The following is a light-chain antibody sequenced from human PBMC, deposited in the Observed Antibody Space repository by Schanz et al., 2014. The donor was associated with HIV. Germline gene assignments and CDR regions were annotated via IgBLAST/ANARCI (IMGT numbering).Light chain of an antibody. V-gene: IGLV2-8*01. CDR2: EVD. CDR3: SSYRSLNNLI. CDR1: SSDVGAYNG. Sequence: QSALTQPASVSGAPGQSITISCTGTSSDVGAYNGVSWWQQHPGKAPKLIIYEVDKRPSGVPDRFSGSKSGNTASLTVSGLQAEDEADYHCSSYRSLNNLIFGGGTKLTVL. J-gene: IGLJ2*01.